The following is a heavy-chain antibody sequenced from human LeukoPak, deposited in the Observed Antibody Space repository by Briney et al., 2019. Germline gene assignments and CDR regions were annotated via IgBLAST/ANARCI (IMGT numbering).Heavy chain of an antibody. CDR3: SKDSAPTVVNLFDR. Sequence: GAPLRLSCTASGITFSTYAMSGVSKAPEKGLGWVSSISGTGVTSYADSVKGRFTISRDNSTNTLYLQMNSLRAGDAAVYYCSKDSAPTVVNLFDRWGQGTLVTVSS. J-gene: IGHJ5*02. CDR2: ISGTGVT. D-gene: IGHD4-23*01. V-gene: IGHV3-23*01. CDR1: GITFSTYA.